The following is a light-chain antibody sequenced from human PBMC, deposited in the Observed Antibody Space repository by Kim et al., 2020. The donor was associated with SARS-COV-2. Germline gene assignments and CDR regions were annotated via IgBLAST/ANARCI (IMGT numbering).Light chain of an antibody. Sequence: LTQPHSVSESPGKTVTISCTRSSGRIASNYVQWYQQRPGSAPTTVIYEDDQRPSGVPDRFSGSIDSSSNSASLTISGLKTEDEADYYCQSFDSSTPVVFGGGTQLTVL. J-gene: IGLJ2*01. CDR2: EDD. CDR3: QSFDSSTPVV. V-gene: IGLV6-57*04. CDR1: SGRIASNY.